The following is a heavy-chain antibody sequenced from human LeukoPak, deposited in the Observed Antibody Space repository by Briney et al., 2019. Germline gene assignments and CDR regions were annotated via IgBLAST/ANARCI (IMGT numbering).Heavy chain of an antibody. D-gene: IGHD6-6*01. CDR2: MNPNSGNA. CDR3: ARGFEYSSSSWYYYYMDV. J-gene: IGHJ6*03. Sequence: ASVKVSCKASGYTFTSYDINWVRQATGQGLEWMGWMNPNSGNAGYAQKFQGRVTMTRNTSISTAYMELSSLRSEDTAVYYCARGFEYSSSSWYYYYMDVWGKGTTVTVSS. CDR1: GYTFTSYD. V-gene: IGHV1-8*01.